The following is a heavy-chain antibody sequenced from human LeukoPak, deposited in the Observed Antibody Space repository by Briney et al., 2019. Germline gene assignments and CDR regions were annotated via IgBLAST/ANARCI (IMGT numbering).Heavy chain of an antibody. CDR3: ARAPRWSGSTSFFDY. CDR2: IYYTGST. Sequence: SETLSLTCTVSGGSISSYYWSWIRQPPGKKLEWVGYIYYTGSTNYNPSLKSRVTISVDTSKNQFSLKLNSMTAADTAVYYCARAPRWSGSTSFFDYWGQGTLVTVSS. CDR1: GGSISSYY. D-gene: IGHD3-10*02. V-gene: IGHV4-59*01. J-gene: IGHJ4*02.